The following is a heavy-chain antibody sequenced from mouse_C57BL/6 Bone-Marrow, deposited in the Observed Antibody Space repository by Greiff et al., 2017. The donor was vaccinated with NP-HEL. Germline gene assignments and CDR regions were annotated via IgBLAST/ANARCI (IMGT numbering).Heavy chain of an antibody. J-gene: IGHJ1*03. V-gene: IGHV15-2*01. CDR2: ILPSIGRT. D-gene: IGHD1-1*01. CDR3: ARPHYYGSSYSWYFDV. Sequence: QVQLQQSGSELRSPGSSVKLSCKDFDSEVFPIAYMSWVRQKPGHGFEWIGGILPSIGRTIYGEKFEDKATLDADTLSNTSYLELNRLTSEDSAIYYCARPHYYGSSYSWYFDVWGTGTTVTVSS. CDR1: DSEVFPIAY.